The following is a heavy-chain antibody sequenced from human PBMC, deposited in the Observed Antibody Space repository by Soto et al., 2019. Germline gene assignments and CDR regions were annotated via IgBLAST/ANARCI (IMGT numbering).Heavy chain of an antibody. D-gene: IGHD3-9*01. CDR2: ISGSGGST. J-gene: IGHJ4*02. CDR3: AKDLSDILTGPSLFDY. CDR1: GFTFSSYA. Sequence: GGSLRLSCAASGFTFSSYAMSWVRQAPGKGLEWVSAISGSGGSTYYADSVKGRFTISRDNSKNTLYLQMNSLRAEDTAVYYCAKDLSDILTGPSLFDYWGQGTLVTVSS. V-gene: IGHV3-23*01.